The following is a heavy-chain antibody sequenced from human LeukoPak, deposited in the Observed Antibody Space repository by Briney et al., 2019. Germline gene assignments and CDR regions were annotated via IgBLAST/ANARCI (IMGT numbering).Heavy chain of an antibody. D-gene: IGHD4-11*01. J-gene: IGHJ4*02. Sequence: GGSLRLSCVASGFIFSTNYMSWVRQAPGKGLEWVSVIFRGDGTYHADSVKGRFTISRDSSKNTVYLQINSLTAEDTAVYYCVKEVPGTTIYHWGQGTLVTVSS. CDR3: VKEVPGTTIYH. V-gene: IGHV3-66*01. CDR1: GFIFSTNY. CDR2: IFRGDGT.